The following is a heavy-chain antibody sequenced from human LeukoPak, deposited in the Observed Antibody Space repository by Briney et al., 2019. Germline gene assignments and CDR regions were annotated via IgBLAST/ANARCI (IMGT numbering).Heavy chain of an antibody. V-gene: IGHV4-59*12. CDR3: VRGVIITRYFDY. J-gene: IGHJ4*02. Sequence: NPSETLSLTCTVSGGSISSYYWSWIRQPPGKGLEWIGYIYYSGSTNYNPSLKSRVTISVDTSKNQFSLKLSSVTAADTAVYYCVRGVIITRYFDYWGQGTLVTVSS. CDR2: IYYSGST. D-gene: IGHD3-10*01. CDR1: GGSISSYY.